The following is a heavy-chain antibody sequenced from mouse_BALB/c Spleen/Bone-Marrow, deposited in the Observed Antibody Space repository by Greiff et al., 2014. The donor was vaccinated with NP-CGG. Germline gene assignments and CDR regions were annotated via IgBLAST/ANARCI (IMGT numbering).Heavy chain of an antibody. CDR2: INPYNDGT. CDR1: GYTFTSFV. D-gene: IGHD4-1*01. V-gene: IGHV1-14*01. Sequence: EVQGVESGPDLVKPGASVKMSCKASGYTFTSFVMHWVKQKPGQGLEWIGYINPYNDGTKYNEKSKDKATLSSDKSSSTAYMELSSLTSEDSAVYYCGRRESGTWFAYWGQGTLVTVSA. CDR3: GRRESGTWFAY. J-gene: IGHJ3*01.